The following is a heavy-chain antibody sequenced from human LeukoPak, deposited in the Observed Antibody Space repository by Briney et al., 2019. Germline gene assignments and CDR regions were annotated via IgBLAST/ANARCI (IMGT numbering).Heavy chain of an antibody. CDR1: GFTFSSYS. D-gene: IGHD4/OR15-4a*01. Sequence: GGSLRLSCAASGFTFSSYSMNTVRQAPGEGLGWVSYISSSSSTIYYADSVKGRFTISRDNSKNTLYLQMNSLRAEDTAVYYCAKEALRGAYDYWGQGTLVTVSS. V-gene: IGHV3-48*01. CDR2: ISSSSSTI. CDR3: AKEALRGAYDY. J-gene: IGHJ4*02.